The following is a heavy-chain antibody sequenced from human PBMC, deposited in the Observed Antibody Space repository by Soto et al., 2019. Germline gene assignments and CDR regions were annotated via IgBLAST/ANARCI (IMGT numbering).Heavy chain of an antibody. CDR3: AARVGATPPIT. Sequence: QVQLEESGPGLVKPSETLSRRCTVSGGSVSSDSYHWCWVRQPPGKGLEWIGNIYYSGTTNYNPSLESRVSMSVDTSKNQFSLKLSSVTAADTAVYYCAARVGATPPITWGQGTLVIVSS. D-gene: IGHD1-26*01. J-gene: IGHJ5*02. CDR1: GGSVSSDSYH. V-gene: IGHV4-61*01. CDR2: IYYSGTT.